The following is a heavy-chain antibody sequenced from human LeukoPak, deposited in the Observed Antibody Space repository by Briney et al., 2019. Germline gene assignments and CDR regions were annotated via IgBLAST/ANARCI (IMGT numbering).Heavy chain of an antibody. CDR2: IYTSGST. CDR3: ARDDPRYSGSYYFSNAFDI. D-gene: IGHD1-26*01. CDR1: GGSISSYY. J-gene: IGHJ3*02. V-gene: IGHV4-4*07. Sequence: VKPSETLSLTCTVSGGSISSYYWSWIRQPAGKGLEWIGRIYTSGSTNYNPSLKSRVTMSVDTSKNQFSLKLSSVTAADTAVYYCARDDPRYSGSYYFSNAFDIWGQGTMVTVSS.